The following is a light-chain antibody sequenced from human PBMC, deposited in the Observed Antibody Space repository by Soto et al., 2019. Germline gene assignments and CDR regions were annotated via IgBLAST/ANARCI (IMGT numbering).Light chain of an antibody. CDR1: QSLLHSNGYNY. J-gene: IGKJ5*01. CDR3: MESTQFPIP. CDR2: LGS. Sequence: AVSQSTLSLPVTPGEPASISCRSSQSLLHSNGYNYLDWYLQKPGQSPQLLIYLGSNRASGVPDRFSGSGSGTDFTLKISRVEAEDVGVYYCMESTQFPIPFGQGTRLEIK. V-gene: IGKV2-28*01.